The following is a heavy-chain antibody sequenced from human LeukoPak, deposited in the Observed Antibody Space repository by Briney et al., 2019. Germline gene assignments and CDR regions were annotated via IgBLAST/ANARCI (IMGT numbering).Heavy chain of an antibody. CDR3: AALDRGHDY. V-gene: IGHV3-74*03. J-gene: IGHJ4*02. CDR2: INSDGSST. CDR1: GFTFSSYG. Sequence: GGSLRLSCAASGFTFSSYGMSWVRQAPGKGLVWVSRINSDGSSTKCADSVKGRFTISRDNAKNTLYLQMNSLRAEDTAVYYCAALDRGHDYWGQGTLVTVSS.